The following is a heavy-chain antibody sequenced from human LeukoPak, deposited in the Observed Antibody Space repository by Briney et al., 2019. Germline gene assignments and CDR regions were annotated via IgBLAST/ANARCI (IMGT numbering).Heavy chain of an antibody. V-gene: IGHV1-2*02. CDR2: INGNSGDT. D-gene: IGHD3-3*01. J-gene: IGHJ4*02. Sequence: ASVKVSCKALGYTFTDYYMHWVRQAPGQGLEWMGWINGNSGDTKYAQNFQGRVTMTRDTSISTVYMELSRLRSDDTAIYYCARVQTTGLLEWLYWGQGALVTVSS. CDR3: ARVQTTGLLEWLY. CDR1: GYTFTDYY.